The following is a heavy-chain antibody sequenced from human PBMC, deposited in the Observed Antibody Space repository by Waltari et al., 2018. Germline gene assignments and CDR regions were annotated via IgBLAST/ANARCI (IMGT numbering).Heavy chain of an antibody. V-gene: IGHV4-59*01. J-gene: IGHJ6*02. D-gene: IGHD4-4*01. CDR2: IFYSGNT. CDR1: GGSISNYY. Sequence: QVQLQESGPGLVQPSETLSLTCTVSGGSISNYYWSWHRQPPGKVLEWIGYIFYSGNTNFNPSLKSRVTISIDTSKSQFSLNLRSVNAADTAVYYCARGHSNYVMDGMDVWGQGTTVTVSS. CDR3: ARGHSNYVMDGMDV.